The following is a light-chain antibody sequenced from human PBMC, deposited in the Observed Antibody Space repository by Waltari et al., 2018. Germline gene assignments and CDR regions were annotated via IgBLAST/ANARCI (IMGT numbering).Light chain of an antibody. CDR1: SSNIEINY. Sequence: QSVLTQPPSVSAAPGQKVTISCSVSSSNIEINYVSWYQQLPGTPPKLLIYENNVRPSGIPDRFSGSRSGTSATLGITGLQTADEADYYCGTWDSSLSAVVFGGGTKLTV. V-gene: IGLV1-51*02. CDR3: GTWDSSLSAVV. J-gene: IGLJ2*01. CDR2: ENN.